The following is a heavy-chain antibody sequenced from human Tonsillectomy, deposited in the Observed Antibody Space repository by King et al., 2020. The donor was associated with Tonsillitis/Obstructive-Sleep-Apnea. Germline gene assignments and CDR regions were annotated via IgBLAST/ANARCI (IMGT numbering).Heavy chain of an antibody. D-gene: IGHD3-3*01. J-gene: IGHJ2*01. V-gene: IGHV4-61*01. CDR1: GGSVSSGSYY. CDR2: IYYSGST. Sequence: PLPESGPGLVKPSETLSLTCTVSGGSVSSGSYYWSWIRQPPGKGLEWIGYIYYSGSTNYNPSLKSRVTISVDTSKNQFSLKLSSVTAADTAVYYCARGGITIFGVVTPAYWYFDLWGRGTLVTVSS. CDR3: ARGGITIFGVVTPAYWYFDL.